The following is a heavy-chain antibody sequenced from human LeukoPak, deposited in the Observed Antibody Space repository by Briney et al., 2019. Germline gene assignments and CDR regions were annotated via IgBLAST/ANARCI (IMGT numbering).Heavy chain of an antibody. CDR2: ISPDGSGK. J-gene: IGHJ4*02. D-gene: IGHD7-27*01. Sequence: PGGSLRLSCAASGFAFSSNWMSWVRQAPGRGLELVANISPDGSGKYCMDSVKGRCAISRDNTKNSLYLQMDSLRAEDTAVYFCVRDLGHSRHYFEYWGQGALVTVSS. CDR1: GFAFSSNW. CDR3: VRDLGHSRHYFEY. V-gene: IGHV3-7*01.